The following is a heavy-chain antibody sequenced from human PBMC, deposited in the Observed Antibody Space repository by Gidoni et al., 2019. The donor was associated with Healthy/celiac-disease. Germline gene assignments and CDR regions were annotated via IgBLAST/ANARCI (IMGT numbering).Heavy chain of an antibody. CDR1: GVPFSSSA. D-gene: IGHD5-12*01. CDR3: ARAGVYHAGDGYNYDY. J-gene: IGHJ4*02. CDR2: ISYDGSNK. Sequence: QVQLVESGGGGVQPRRCLRLPCAAAGVPFSSSAMLWVRQAPGKGVEWVAVISYDGSNKYYADSVKGRFTISRDNSKNTLYLQMNSLRAEDTAVYYCARAGVYHAGDGYNYDYWGQGTLVTVSS. V-gene: IGHV3-30-3*01.